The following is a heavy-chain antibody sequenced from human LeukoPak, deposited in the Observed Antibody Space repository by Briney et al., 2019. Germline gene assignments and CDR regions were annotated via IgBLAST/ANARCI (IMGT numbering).Heavy chain of an antibody. Sequence: GGSLRLSCAVSGFTFSSYSMNWVRQAPGKGMEWVSYISSSSSTIYYADSVKGRFTISRDNAKNSLYLQMNSLRAEDTAVYYCARESAYYDSSGYYHAFDYWGQGTLVTVSS. CDR2: ISSSSSTI. CDR1: GFTFSSYS. D-gene: IGHD3-22*01. J-gene: IGHJ4*02. CDR3: ARESAYYDSSGYYHAFDY. V-gene: IGHV3-48*04.